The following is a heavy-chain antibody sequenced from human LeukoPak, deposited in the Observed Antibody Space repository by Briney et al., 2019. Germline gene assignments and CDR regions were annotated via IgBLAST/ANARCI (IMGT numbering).Heavy chain of an antibody. CDR3: ARDCSSTSCLYYYGMDV. J-gene: IGHJ6*02. Sequence: SVKVSCKASGYTFTGYYMHWVRQAPGQGLEWMGRIIPILGIANYAQKFQGRVTITADKSTSTAYMELSSLRSEDTAVYYCARDCSSTSCLYYYGMDVWGQGTTVTVSS. D-gene: IGHD2-2*01. CDR1: GYTFTGYY. V-gene: IGHV1-69*04. CDR2: IIPILGIA.